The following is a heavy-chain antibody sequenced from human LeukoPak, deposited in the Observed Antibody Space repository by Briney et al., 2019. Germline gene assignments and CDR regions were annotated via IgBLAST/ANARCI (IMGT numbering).Heavy chain of an antibody. CDR2: ISGSGAST. D-gene: IGHD1-26*01. Sequence: GGSLRLSCLTSGFTFSTNAMSWVRQAPGKGLEWISGISGSGASTYYADSVKGRFTISRDNSKNTLYLQMNSLRAEDTAVYYCARDRVGATDYFDYWGQGTLVTVSS. J-gene: IGHJ4*02. CDR3: ARDRVGATDYFDY. CDR1: GFTFSTNA. V-gene: IGHV3-23*01.